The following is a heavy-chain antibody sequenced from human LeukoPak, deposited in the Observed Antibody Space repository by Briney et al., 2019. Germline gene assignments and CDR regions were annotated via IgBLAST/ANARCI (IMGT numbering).Heavy chain of an antibody. Sequence: GESLKISCKGSGYSFTSYWISWVRQMPGKGLEWMGRIDPSDSYTNYSPSFQGHVTISADKSISTAYLQWSSLKASDTAMYYCARHEARGYSGYDDYYGMDVWGQGTTVTVSS. CDR1: GYSFTSYW. V-gene: IGHV5-10-1*01. CDR2: IDPSDSYT. J-gene: IGHJ6*02. D-gene: IGHD5-12*01. CDR3: ARHEARGYSGYDDYYGMDV.